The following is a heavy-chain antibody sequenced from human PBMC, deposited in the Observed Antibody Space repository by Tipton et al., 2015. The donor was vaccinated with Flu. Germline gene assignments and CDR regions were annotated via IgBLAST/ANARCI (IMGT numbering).Heavy chain of an antibody. CDR2: IYYSGST. Sequence: TLSLTCTVSGGSISSSSYYWGWIRQPPGKGLEWIGSIYYSGSTYYNPSLKSRVTRSVDTSKNQFSLKLSSVTAADTAVYYCARGPYSSSWRDGFQHWGQGTLVTVSS. CDR1: GGSISSSSYY. D-gene: IGHD6-13*01. V-gene: IGHV4-39*01. CDR3: ARGPYSSSWRDGFQH. J-gene: IGHJ1*01.